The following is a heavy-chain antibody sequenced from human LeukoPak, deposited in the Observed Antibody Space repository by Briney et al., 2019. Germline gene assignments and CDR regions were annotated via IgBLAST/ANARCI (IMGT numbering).Heavy chain of an antibody. CDR3: ARGLVYDIFSFDI. CDR2: IYTSGST. V-gene: IGHV4-61*02. Sequence: PSQTLSLICTVSGGSISSGSYYWSWIRQPAGKGLEWIGRIYTSGSTNYNPSLKSRVTISVDTSKNQFSLKLSSVTAADTAVYYCARGLVYDIFSFDIWGQGTMVTVSS. CDR1: GGSISSGSYY. J-gene: IGHJ3*02. D-gene: IGHD3-9*01.